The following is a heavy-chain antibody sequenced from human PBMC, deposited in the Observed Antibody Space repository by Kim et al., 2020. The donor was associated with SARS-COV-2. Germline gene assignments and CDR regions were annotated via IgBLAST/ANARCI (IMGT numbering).Heavy chain of an antibody. Sequence: ASVKVSCKASGYTFTGYYMHWVRQAPGQGLEWMGWINPNSGGTNYAQKFQGWVTMTRDTSISTAYMELSRLRSDDTAVYYCARGQGVRGKNNYYYYGMDVWGQGTTVTVSS. CDR1: GYTFTGYY. J-gene: IGHJ6*02. D-gene: IGHD3-10*01. V-gene: IGHV1-2*04. CDR2: INPNSGGT. CDR3: ARGQGVRGKNNYYYYGMDV.